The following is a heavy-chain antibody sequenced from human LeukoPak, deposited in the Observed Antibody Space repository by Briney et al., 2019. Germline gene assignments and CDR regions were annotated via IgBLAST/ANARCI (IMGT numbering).Heavy chain of an antibody. Sequence: SETLSLTCAVYGGSFSGYYWSWIRQPPGKGLEWIGEINHSGSTNYNPSLKSRVTISVDTSKNQFSLKLSSVTAADTAVYYCARRRSGYSSGWYESYYYMDVWGKGTTVTISS. CDR2: INHSGST. J-gene: IGHJ6*03. CDR1: GGSFSGYY. D-gene: IGHD6-19*01. V-gene: IGHV4-34*01. CDR3: ARRRSGYSSGWYESYYYMDV.